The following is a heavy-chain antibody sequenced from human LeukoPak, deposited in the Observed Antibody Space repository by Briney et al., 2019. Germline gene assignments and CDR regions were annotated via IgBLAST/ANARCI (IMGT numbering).Heavy chain of an antibody. D-gene: IGHD6-19*01. V-gene: IGHV3-21*01. Sequence: PGGSLRLSCAASGFTFSSYSMNWVRQAPGKGLEWVSSISSSSSYIYYADSVKGRFTISRDNAKNSLYLQMNSLRAEDAAVYYCATPYSSGWYNAFDIWGQGTTVTVSS. CDR3: ATPYSSGWYNAFDI. CDR1: GFTFSSYS. CDR2: ISSSSSYI. J-gene: IGHJ3*02.